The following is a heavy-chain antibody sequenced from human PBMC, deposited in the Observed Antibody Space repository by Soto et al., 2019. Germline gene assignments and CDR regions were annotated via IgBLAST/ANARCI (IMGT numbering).Heavy chain of an antibody. D-gene: IGHD1-1*01. J-gene: IGHJ4*02. V-gene: IGHV1-3*01. CDR3: ARHRRDGYNSFED. CDR1: GDTFTSYH. CDR2: INAGNGNT. Sequence: XSVKVSCDASGDTFTSYHLNLVRQAPGQRLEWMGWINAGNGNTKYSQKFPGRVTITRDTSASTAYMEVSSLRSEDTAVYYCARHRRDGYNSFEDWGQGTPVTLSS.